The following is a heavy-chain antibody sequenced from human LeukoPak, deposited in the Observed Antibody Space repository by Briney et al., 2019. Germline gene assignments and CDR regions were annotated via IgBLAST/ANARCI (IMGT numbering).Heavy chain of an antibody. V-gene: IGHV4-31*03. CDR2: IYCSGST. D-gene: IGHD6-13*01. Sequence: PSETLSLTCTVSGGSISSGGYYWSWIRQHPGKGLEWIGYIYCSGSTYYNPSLKSRVTISVDTSKNQFSLKLSSVTAADTAVYYCASWAVKEYSSSWAHFDYWGQGTLVTVSS. CDR1: GGSISSGGYY. J-gene: IGHJ4*02. CDR3: ASWAVKEYSSSWAHFDY.